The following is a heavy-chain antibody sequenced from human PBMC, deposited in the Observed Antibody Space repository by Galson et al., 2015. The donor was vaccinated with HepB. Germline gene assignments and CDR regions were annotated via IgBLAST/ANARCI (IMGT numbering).Heavy chain of an antibody. D-gene: IGHD3-10*01. CDR1: GFTFGDYA. CDR2: IRSKAYGGTT. Sequence: SLRLSCAASGFTFGDYAMSWVRQAPGKGLEWVGFIRSKAYGGTTEYAASVKGRFTISRDDSKSIAYLQMNSLKTEDTAVYYCTRVATMVRGVIITPQYYFDYWGQGTLVTVSS. CDR3: TRVATMVRGVIITPQYYFDY. V-gene: IGHV3-49*04. J-gene: IGHJ4*02.